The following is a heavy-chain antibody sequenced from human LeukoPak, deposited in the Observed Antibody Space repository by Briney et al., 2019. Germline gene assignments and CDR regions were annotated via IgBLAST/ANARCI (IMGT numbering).Heavy chain of an antibody. CDR1: GFTFSSNG. Sequence: GGSLRLSCAASGFTFSSNGMHWVRQAPGKGLEWVAFIQNDGNNKKYADSVKGRFTISRDNSKNTLYLQMSSLRAEDTAVYYCARDWGTSSLYLVNWGQGTLVTVSS. D-gene: IGHD6-6*01. CDR3: ARDWGTSSLYLVN. CDR2: IQNDGNNK. V-gene: IGHV3-30*02. J-gene: IGHJ4*02.